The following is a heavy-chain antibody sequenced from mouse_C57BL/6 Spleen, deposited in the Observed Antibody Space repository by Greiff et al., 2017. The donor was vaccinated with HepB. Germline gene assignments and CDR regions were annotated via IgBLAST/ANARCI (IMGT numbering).Heavy chain of an antibody. CDR3: AKFYGGYFDV. D-gene: IGHD1-1*01. CDR2: ISSGSSTI. Sequence: EVKVVESGGGLVKPGGSLKLSCAASGFTFSDYGMHWVRQAPEKGLEWVAYISSGSSTIYYADTVKGRFTISRDNAKNTLFLQMTSLRSEDTAMYYCAKFYGGYFDVWGTGTTVTVSS. J-gene: IGHJ1*03. V-gene: IGHV5-17*01. CDR1: GFTFSDYG.